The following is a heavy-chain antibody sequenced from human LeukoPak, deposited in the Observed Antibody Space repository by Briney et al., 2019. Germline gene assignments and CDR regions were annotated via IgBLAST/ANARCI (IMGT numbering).Heavy chain of an antibody. CDR2: IKQDGSKK. CDR1: GFTLSSYW. Sequence: GGSLRLSCAASGFTLSSYWMTWVRQAPGKGLEWVANIKQDGSKKNYVDSVKGRFTISRDNAKNSLYLQMNSLRADDTAVYYCATPLDYYDSSGYHQGGDWGQETLVTVSS. J-gene: IGHJ4*02. D-gene: IGHD3-22*01. CDR3: ATPLDYYDSSGYHQGGD. V-gene: IGHV3-7*03.